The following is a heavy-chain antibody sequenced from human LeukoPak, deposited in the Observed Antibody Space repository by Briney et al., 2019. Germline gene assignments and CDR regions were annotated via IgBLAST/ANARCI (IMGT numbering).Heavy chain of an antibody. CDR3: ARALYGSGSYPHFDY. Sequence: GGSLRLSCAASGFTFSSYGMHWVRQAPGKGLEWVAVIRYDGSNKYYADSVKGRFTISRDNSKNTLYLQMNSLRAEDTAVYYCARALYGSGSYPHFDYWGQGTLVTVSS. D-gene: IGHD3-10*01. CDR1: GFTFSSYG. V-gene: IGHV3-33*01. J-gene: IGHJ4*02. CDR2: IRYDGSNK.